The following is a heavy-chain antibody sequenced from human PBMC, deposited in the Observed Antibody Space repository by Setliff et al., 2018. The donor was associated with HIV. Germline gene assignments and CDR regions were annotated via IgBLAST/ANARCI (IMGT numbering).Heavy chain of an antibody. J-gene: IGHJ4*02. CDR1: EYMILAYK. D-gene: IGHD2-15*01. V-gene: IGHV1-2*06. CDR3: AKDIHCSGGSCKHFDC. CDR2: ISPNNGAA. Sequence: ASVKVSCKATEYMILAYKMNWVRQAPGQGLEWIGRISPNNGAAEYAPKFQGRVSMTLDTSISTAYLEIPRLTSDDAAVYFCAKDIHCSGGSCKHFDCWGQGTLVTVSS.